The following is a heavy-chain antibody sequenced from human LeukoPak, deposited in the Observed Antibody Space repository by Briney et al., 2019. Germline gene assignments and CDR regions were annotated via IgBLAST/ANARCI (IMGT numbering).Heavy chain of an antibody. CDR2: INPGGQI. CDR1: GGSFDTFY. CDR3: ARRWNYGIHYYIDV. D-gene: IGHD1-7*01. Sequence: PSETLSLTCAVYGGSFDTFYWSWIRQPPGRGLEWIGEINPGGQINYNPSLMSRVTVSIDTPKKHFSLILTSVTAADTAVYYCARRWNYGIHYYIDVWGTGTTVTVSS. V-gene: IGHV4-34*01. J-gene: IGHJ6*03.